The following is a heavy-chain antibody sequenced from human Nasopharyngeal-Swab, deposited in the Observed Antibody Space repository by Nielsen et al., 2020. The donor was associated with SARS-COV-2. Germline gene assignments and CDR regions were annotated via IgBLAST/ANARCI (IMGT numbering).Heavy chain of an antibody. Sequence: GSLRLSCAVYGGSFSGYYWSWIRQPPGKGLEWIGEINHSGSTNYSPSLKSRVTISVDTSKNQFSLKLSSVTAADTAVYYCARDESWRYYYGMDVWGQGTTVTVSS. V-gene: IGHV4-34*01. CDR2: INHSGST. CDR1: GGSFSGYY. J-gene: IGHJ6*02. CDR3: ARDESWRYYYGMDV. D-gene: IGHD1-1*01.